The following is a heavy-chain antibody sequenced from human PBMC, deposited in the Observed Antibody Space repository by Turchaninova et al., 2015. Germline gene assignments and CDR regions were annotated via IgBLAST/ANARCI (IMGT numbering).Heavy chain of an antibody. Sequence: GESLRISCKGSGDSFTKYWIAWVRQKHGKGLEGMGIIYPSNSETRYSPSFRGQGTMSADKSSSTAYLQWRRLEASDSAIYYCARSEGRYDRQYHHDYWGPGTPVNVSS. CDR1: GDSFTKYW. J-gene: IGHJ4*02. CDR2: IYPSNSET. V-gene: IGHV5-51*01. D-gene: IGHD5-12*01. CDR3: ARSEGRYDRQYHHDY.